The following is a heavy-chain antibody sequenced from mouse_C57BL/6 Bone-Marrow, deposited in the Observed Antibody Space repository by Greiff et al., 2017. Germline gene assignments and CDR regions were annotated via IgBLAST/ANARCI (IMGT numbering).Heavy chain of an antibody. J-gene: IGHJ3*01. D-gene: IGHD1-1*01. CDR2: INPNYGTT. V-gene: IGHV1-39*01. Sequence: ELQLQQSGPELVKPGASVKISCKASGYSFTDYNMNWVKQSNGTSLEWIGVINPNYGTTSYNQKFKGKATLTVDQSSSTAYMQLNSLTSEDSAVYYCARSAYYGSRSWDWFAYWGQGTLVTVSA. CDR1: GYSFTDYN. CDR3: ARSAYYGSRSWDWFAY.